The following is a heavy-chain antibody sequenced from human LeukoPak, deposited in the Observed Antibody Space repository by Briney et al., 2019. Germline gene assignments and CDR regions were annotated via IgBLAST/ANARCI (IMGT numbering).Heavy chain of an antibody. V-gene: IGHV1-2*02. CDR1: GYTFTGYY. Sequence: ASVKVSCKASGYTFTGYYMHWVRQAPGQGLEWMGWINPNSGGTNYAQKFQGRVTMTRNTSISTAYMELSRLRADDTAIYYCAKDGGCNGCPHNWGQGNLVTVSS. CDR2: INPNSGGT. D-gene: IGHD6-19*01. J-gene: IGHJ4*02. CDR3: AKDGGCNGCPHN.